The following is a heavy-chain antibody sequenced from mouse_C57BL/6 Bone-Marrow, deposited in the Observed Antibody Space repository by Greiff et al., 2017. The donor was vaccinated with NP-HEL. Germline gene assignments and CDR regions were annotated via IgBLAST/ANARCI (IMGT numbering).Heavy chain of an antibody. CDR2: IDPANGNT. Sequence: VQLKQSVAELVRPGASVKLSCTASGFNIKNTYMHWVKQRPEQGLEWIGRIDPANGNTKYAPKFQGKATITADTTSNTAYLQLSSLTSEDTAIEYCARSRRKGLGEFDYWGQGTTLTVSS. CDR3: ARSRRKGLGEFDY. J-gene: IGHJ2*01. V-gene: IGHV14-3*01. CDR1: GFNIKNTY.